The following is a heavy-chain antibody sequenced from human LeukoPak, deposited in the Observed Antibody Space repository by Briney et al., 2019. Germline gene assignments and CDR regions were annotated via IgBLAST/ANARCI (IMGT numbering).Heavy chain of an antibody. CDR2: VNPNSSRA. V-gene: IGHV1-46*01. Sequence: ASVKVSCKASGYIFTHYYIDWVRQAPGEGLGWMGVVNPNSSRAVPSWNFQGRLTLTRDTSTSTVYMELSSLRYEDTAVYYCSRQTPEEEVDMRFDHWGQGTLVSVSS. CDR3: SRQTPEEEVDMRFDH. J-gene: IGHJ4*02. D-gene: IGHD5-12*01. CDR1: GYIFTHYY.